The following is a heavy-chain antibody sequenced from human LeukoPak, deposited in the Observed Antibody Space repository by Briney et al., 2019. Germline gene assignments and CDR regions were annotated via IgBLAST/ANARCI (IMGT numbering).Heavy chain of an antibody. Sequence: GGSLRLSCAASGFTVSSNYMSWVRQAPGKELEWVSVIYSGGSTYYADSVKGRFTISSDNSKNTLYLQMNSLRAEDTAVYYCASTDATATPSLHFDYWGQGTLVTVSS. CDR3: ASTDATATPSLHFDY. CDR1: GFTVSSNY. D-gene: IGHD5-18*01. V-gene: IGHV3-66*02. CDR2: IYSGGST. J-gene: IGHJ4*02.